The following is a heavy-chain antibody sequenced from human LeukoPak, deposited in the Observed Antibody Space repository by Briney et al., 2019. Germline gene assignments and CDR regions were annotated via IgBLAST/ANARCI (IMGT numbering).Heavy chain of an antibody. V-gene: IGHV4-4*07. CDR1: GDSISYFY. CDR2: ISGSGST. J-gene: IGHJ4*02. D-gene: IGHD7-27*01. Sequence: SETLSLTCSVSGDSISYFYWSWIRQPAGKGLEWIGRISGSGSTNYNPSLKSRVTISVDTSKNQFSLKLSSVTAADTAVYYCARTELGGRFDYWGQGTLVTVSS. CDR3: ARTELGGRFDY.